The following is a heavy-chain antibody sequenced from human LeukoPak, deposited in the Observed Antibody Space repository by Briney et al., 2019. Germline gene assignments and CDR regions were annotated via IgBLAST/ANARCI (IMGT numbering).Heavy chain of an antibody. D-gene: IGHD3-10*01. V-gene: IGHV4-34*01. CDR1: GGSFSGYY. CDR3: ASNYGSGTLDAFDI. J-gene: IGHJ3*02. CDR2: INHSGST. Sequence: SETLSLTCAVYGGSFSGYYWSWIRQPPGKGLEWIGEINHSGSTNYNPSLKSRVTISVDTSKNQFSLKLSSVTAADTAVYYCASNYGSGTLDAFDIWGQGTMVTVSS.